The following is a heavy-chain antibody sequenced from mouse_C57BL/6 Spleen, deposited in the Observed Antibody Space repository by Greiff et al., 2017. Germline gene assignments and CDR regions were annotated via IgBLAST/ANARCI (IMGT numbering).Heavy chain of an antibody. Sequence: QVQLQQPGAELVKPGASVKMSCKASGYTFTSYWITWVKQRPGQGLEWIGDMYPGSGSTNYNEKFKSKATLTVDTSSSTAYMQLSGLTSEDSAVYYCARSRGYYFDYWGQGTTLTVSS. V-gene: IGHV1-55*01. J-gene: IGHJ2*01. CDR1: GYTFTSYW. CDR3: ARSRGYYFDY. CDR2: MYPGSGST.